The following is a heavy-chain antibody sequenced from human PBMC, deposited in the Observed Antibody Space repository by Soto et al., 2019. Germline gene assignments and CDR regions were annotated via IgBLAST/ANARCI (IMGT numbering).Heavy chain of an antibody. Sequence: QVQLVESGGGVVQPGGSLRLSGAASGFPFTSYGMHWVRQAPGKGLEWVAVISYDGSNTYYADSVKGRFTISRDNSKNTLYLQMNSLRAEDTAVYYCATAMVTPSGIDYWGQGTLVTVSS. CDR3: ATAMVTPSGIDY. D-gene: IGHD2-21*02. V-gene: IGHV3-30*03. CDR2: ISYDGSNT. CDR1: GFPFTSYG. J-gene: IGHJ4*02.